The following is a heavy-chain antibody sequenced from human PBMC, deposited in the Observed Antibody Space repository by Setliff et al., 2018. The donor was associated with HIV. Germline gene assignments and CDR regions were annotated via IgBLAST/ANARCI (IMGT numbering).Heavy chain of an antibody. D-gene: IGHD6-6*01. CDR2: VNPNSGGT. CDR3: AREAEQGERSSSWYFDY. V-gene: IGHV1-2*02. J-gene: IGHJ4*02. CDR1: GYTFTDYY. Sequence: ASVKVSCKASGYTFTDYYIHWVRQAPGQGLQWMGWVNPNSGGTNSAQEFQGRVTLTRDTSSSTVYVELSSLRSDDTAVYYCAREAEQGERSSSWYFDYWGQGTLVTVSS.